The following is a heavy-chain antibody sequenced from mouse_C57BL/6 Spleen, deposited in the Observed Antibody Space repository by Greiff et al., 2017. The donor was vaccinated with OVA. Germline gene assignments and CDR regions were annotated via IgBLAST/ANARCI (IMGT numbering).Heavy chain of an antibody. CDR3: TRGDYGSFYAMDY. CDR1: GFTFSSYA. Sequence: EVKVVESGEGLVKPGGSLKLSCAASGFTFSSYAMSWVRQTPEKRLEWVAYISSGGDYIYYADTVKGRFTISRDNARNTLYLQMSSLKSEDTAMYYCTRGDYGSFYAMDYWGQGTSVTVSS. V-gene: IGHV5-9-1*02. CDR2: ISSGGDYI. J-gene: IGHJ4*01. D-gene: IGHD1-1*01.